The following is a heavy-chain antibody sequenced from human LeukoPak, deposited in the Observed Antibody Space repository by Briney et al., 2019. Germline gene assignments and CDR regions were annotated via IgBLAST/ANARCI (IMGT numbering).Heavy chain of an antibody. D-gene: IGHD1-26*01. CDR2: IGYDGDYK. J-gene: IGHJ3*02. CDR1: GFTFRDYD. CDR3: AKDGRFGVGATTEDI. V-gene: IGHV3-30*02. Sequence: PGGSLRLSCEASGFTFRDYDMHWVRQAPGKGLEWVAFIGYDGDYKDYAASVKGRFTIARDNPENTVYLQMNSLRAEDTAVYYCAKDGRFGVGATTEDIWGQGTMVTVSS.